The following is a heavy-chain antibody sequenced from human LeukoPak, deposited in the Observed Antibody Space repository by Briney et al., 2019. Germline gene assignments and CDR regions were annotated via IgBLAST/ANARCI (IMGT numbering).Heavy chain of an antibody. CDR2: IYTSGST. CDR3: ARDTYYYGSGREFDY. J-gene: IGHJ4*02. CDR1: GGSFSGYY. D-gene: IGHD3-10*01. Sequence: NPSETLSLTCAVYGGSFSGYYWSWIRQPAGKGLEWIGRIYTSGSTNYNPSLKSRVTMSVDTSKNQFSLKLSSVTAADTAVYYCARDTYYYGSGREFDYWGQGTLVTVSS. V-gene: IGHV4-4*07.